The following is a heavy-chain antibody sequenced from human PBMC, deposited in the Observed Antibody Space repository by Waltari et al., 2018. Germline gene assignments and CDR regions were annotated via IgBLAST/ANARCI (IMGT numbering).Heavy chain of an antibody. V-gene: IGHV3-23*01. CDR3: AKGLEYQPRKGMDV. J-gene: IGHJ6*02. CDR2: ISGSGGSP. Sequence: EVQLLESGGGLVQPGGSLRLSCAASGFTFSSYAMSWVRQPPGKGLEWVSAISGSGGSPYYADSVKGRFTISRDDSKNTLYLQMNSLRAEDTAVYYCAKGLEYQPRKGMDVWGQGTTVTVSS. CDR1: GFTFSSYA. D-gene: IGHD2-2*01.